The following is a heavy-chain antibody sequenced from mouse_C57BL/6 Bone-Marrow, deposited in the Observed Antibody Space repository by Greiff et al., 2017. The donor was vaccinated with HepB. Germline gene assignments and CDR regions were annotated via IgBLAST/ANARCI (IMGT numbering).Heavy chain of an antibody. J-gene: IGHJ2*01. V-gene: IGHV1-63*01. CDR2: IYTGGGYT. D-gene: IGHD1-1*01. CDR1: GYTFTNYW. Sequence: VQLQQSGAELVRPGPSVKMSCKASGYTFTNYWIGWAKQRPGHGLEWIGDIYTGGGYTNYNEKGKGKATLTADKSSSTAYMQFSSLTSEDSAIYYCARRSPYYYGSSYGYWGQGTTLTVSS. CDR3: ARRSPYYYGSSYGY.